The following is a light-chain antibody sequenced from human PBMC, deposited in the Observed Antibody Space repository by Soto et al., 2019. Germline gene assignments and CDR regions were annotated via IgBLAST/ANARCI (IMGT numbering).Light chain of an antibody. V-gene: IGKV3-15*01. CDR3: QQYNNWPRT. J-gene: IGKJ1*01. CDR2: GAS. CDR1: QTVRNN. Sequence: EFVLTQSPGTLSLSPGERATLSCRASQTVRNNYLAWYQQKPGQAPRLLIYGASTRATGIPARFSGSGSGTEFTLTINSLQSEDFAVYYCQQYNNWPRTFGQGTKVDI.